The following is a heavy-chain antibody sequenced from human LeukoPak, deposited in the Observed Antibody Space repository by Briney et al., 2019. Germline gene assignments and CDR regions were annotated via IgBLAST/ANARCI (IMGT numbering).Heavy chain of an antibody. CDR2: MNPNSGNT. D-gene: IGHD6-19*01. V-gene: IGHV1-8*01. CDR1: GYTFTSYD. J-gene: IGHJ4*02. CDR3: ATTRRYSSGYALGY. Sequence: GASVKVSCKASGYTFTSYDINWVRQATGQGLEWMGWMNPNSGNTGYAQKFQGRVTMTRDTSISTAYMELSRLRSDDTAVYYCATTRRYSSGYALGYWGQGTLVTVSS.